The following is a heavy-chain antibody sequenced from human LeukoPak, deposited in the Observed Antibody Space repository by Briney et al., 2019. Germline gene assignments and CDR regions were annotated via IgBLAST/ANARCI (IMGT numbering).Heavy chain of an antibody. CDR3: ARGRVSSSTWYSTYYYFFYMDF. CDR1: GGSISSYY. D-gene: IGHD4-11*01. V-gene: IGHV4-59*01. Sequence: KSSETLSLTCSVSGGSISSYYWSWIRQPPQKGLEWIGYIFSNGATNYNPSLKSRVTMSVDTSKSQFSLKLNSVIAADTAVYYCARGRVSSSTWYSTYYYFFYMDFWGKGTTVTVSS. J-gene: IGHJ6*03. CDR2: IFSNGAT.